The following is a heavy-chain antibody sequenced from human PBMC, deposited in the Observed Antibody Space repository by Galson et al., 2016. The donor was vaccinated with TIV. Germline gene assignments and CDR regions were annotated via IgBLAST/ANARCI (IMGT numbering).Heavy chain of an antibody. CDR2: ISGGHGTT. J-gene: IGHJ4*02. Sequence: SLRLSCAASGFTFISYAMSWVRQAPGKGLEWVSDISGGHGTTDYADSVKGRFTISGDNSKNTLYLQMDSMRAEDTAVYYCAKSEYYDFWSGYLGDCWGQGTLVTVSS. D-gene: IGHD3-3*01. CDR1: GFTFISYA. CDR3: AKSEYYDFWSGYLGDC. V-gene: IGHV3-23*01.